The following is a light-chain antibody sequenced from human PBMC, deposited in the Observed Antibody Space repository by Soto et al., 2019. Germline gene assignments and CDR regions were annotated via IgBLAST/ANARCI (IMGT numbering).Light chain of an antibody. Sequence: QSALTQPASVSGSPGQSITISCTGTTCDVGGYKYVSWYQQHPDKAPKLMIYVVSNRPSGVSNRFSGSKSGNTASLTISGLQAEDEAVYYCGSYTSSDTPYVFGTGTKVTVL. CDR2: VVS. V-gene: IGLV2-14*01. J-gene: IGLJ1*01. CDR1: TCDVGGYKY. CDR3: GSYTSSDTPYV.